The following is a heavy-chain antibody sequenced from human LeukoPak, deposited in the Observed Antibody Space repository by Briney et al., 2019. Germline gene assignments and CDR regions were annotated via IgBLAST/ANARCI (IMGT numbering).Heavy chain of an antibody. D-gene: IGHD3-22*01. Sequence: PGGSLRLSCAASGFTFSTYSMNWVRQAPGKGLEWVANIKPDGSQTYCVDSVKGRFTISRDNAKNSLYLQMSSLRAEDTAVYYCARGDYYYDSSTYFNDAFDIWGQGTMVTVSS. J-gene: IGHJ3*02. CDR2: IKPDGSQT. CDR3: ARGDYYYDSSTYFNDAFDI. CDR1: GFTFSTYS. V-gene: IGHV3-7*01.